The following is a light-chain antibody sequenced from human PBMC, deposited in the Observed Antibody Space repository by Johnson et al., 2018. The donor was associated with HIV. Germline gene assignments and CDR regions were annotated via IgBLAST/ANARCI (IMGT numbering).Light chain of an antibody. J-gene: IGLJ1*01. CDR2: DNN. CDR3: GTWDTSLSAGV. V-gene: IGLV1-51*01. CDR1: SSNIGNNY. Sequence: QSVLTQPPSVSVAPGQTVTISCSGSSSNIGNNYVSWYQQLPGTAPKLLIYDNNKRPSGIPDRFSGSKSGTSATLGITGLQTGDEADYYCGTWDTSLSAGVFVPWTKVSVL.